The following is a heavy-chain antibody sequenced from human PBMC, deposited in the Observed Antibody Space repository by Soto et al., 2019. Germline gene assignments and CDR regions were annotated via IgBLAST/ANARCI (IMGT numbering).Heavy chain of an antibody. CDR1: GFSFSTYS. Sequence: EVQLVESGGGLVQPGGSLRLSCAASGFSFSTYSMNRVRQAPGEGLEWISYISSSSNTIYYADSVKGRFTISRDNAKNSLYLQMNSLRAEDTAVYYCALRAGPLGGQGTLVTVSS. CDR2: ISSSSNTI. D-gene: IGHD6-13*01. V-gene: IGHV3-48*01. J-gene: IGHJ4*02. CDR3: ALRAGPL.